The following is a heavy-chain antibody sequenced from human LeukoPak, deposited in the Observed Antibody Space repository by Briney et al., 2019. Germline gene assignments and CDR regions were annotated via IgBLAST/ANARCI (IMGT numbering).Heavy chain of an antibody. CDR2: ISGSGDRT. V-gene: IGHV3-23*01. CDR3: AKGYYGSGSYGWFDY. CDR1: GFTFSSSA. J-gene: IGHJ4*02. Sequence: GGSGRLSCAASGFTFSSSAMNWIRQAPGKGLEWVSTISGSGDRTYYADSVKGRFTISRDNSKNTLFLQMNSLKAADTAVYYCAKGYYGSGSYGWFDYWGQGTLVTVSS. D-gene: IGHD3-10*01.